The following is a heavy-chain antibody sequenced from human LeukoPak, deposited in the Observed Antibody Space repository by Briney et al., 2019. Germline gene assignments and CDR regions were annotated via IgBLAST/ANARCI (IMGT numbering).Heavy chain of an antibody. V-gene: IGHV3-30*02. CDR2: IRIDGSN. Sequence: GGSLRLSCAASGFTISSFGMHWVRQAPGKGLEWVAFIRIDGSNNYARSVQGRFVISRDNAKNTLYLQMDSLRAEDTGVYYCARSNQADDYWGQGTLVTVSS. CDR3: ARSNQADDY. CDR1: GFTISSFG. D-gene: IGHD1-14*01. J-gene: IGHJ4*02.